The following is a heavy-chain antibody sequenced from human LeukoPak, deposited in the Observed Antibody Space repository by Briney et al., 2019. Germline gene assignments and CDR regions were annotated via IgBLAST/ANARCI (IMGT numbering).Heavy chain of an antibody. J-gene: IGHJ6*02. D-gene: IGHD4-17*01. CDR1: GLNFNRYA. CDR3: TKDVTPGGADV. CDR2: LSLDTERI. V-gene: IGHV3-9*01. Sequence: GGFLRLSCTVSGLNFNRYAIHWVRQTPGKGLEWVSGLSLDTERIDYADSVKGRFIVSRDNSKNSVHLQMNSLTPEDSALYFCTKDVTPGGADVWGQGTTVTVSS.